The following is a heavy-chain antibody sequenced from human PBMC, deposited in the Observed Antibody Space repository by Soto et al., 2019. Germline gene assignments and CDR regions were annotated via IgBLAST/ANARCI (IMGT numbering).Heavy chain of an antibody. CDR3: AKDRLRAGGLVPIPLDAFDL. J-gene: IGHJ3*01. V-gene: IGHV3-30*18. D-gene: IGHD6-19*01. CDR2: MSNDGSKK. CDR1: GFRFSSFG. Sequence: GGSLRLSCESSGFRFSSFGMHWVRQAPGKGLEWVAVMSNDGSKKFYADSVKGRFIISRDNSKSTLYLQVYSLRIEDTAVYYCAKDRLRAGGLVPIPLDAFDLWGRGTMVTVSS.